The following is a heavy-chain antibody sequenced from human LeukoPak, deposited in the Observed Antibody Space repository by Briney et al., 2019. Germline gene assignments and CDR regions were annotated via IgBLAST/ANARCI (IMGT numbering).Heavy chain of an antibody. Sequence: QPGGSLRLSCAASEFTFSSYSMNWVRQAPGKGLEWVSYITNSGNSKSYADSVKGRFIISRDNAQNSLYLQMNSLRAEDTAVYYCARDYDHSFDYWGQGILVTVSS. CDR2: ITNSGNSK. D-gene: IGHD5-12*01. CDR3: ARDYDHSFDY. CDR1: EFTFSSYS. J-gene: IGHJ4*02. V-gene: IGHV3-48*01.